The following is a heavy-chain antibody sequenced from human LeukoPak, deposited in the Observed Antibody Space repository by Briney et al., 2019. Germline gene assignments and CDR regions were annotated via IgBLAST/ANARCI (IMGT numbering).Heavy chain of an antibody. D-gene: IGHD3-16*01. J-gene: IGHJ5*02. CDR2: IKPSGGST. Sequence: GASVKVSCKASGYTFTSYYMHWVRQAPGQGLEWMGVIKPSGGSTTYAQKFQGRVTMTRDTSISTAYMELSRLRSDDTAVYYCARDLGPNWFDPWGQGTLVTVSS. CDR3: ARDLGPNWFDP. V-gene: IGHV1-46*01. CDR1: GYTFTSYY.